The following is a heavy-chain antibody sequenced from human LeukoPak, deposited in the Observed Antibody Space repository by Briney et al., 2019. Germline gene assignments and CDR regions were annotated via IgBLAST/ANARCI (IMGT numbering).Heavy chain of an antibody. D-gene: IGHD3-3*01. Sequence: GGSLRLSFAASGFTFSSYSMNWVRQAPGKGLEWVSYISSSSSTIYYADSVKGRFTISRDNAKNSLYLQMNSLRAEDTAVYYCARTISRPYFDYWGQGTLVTVSS. CDR3: ARTISRPYFDY. CDR1: GFTFSSYS. V-gene: IGHV3-48*04. J-gene: IGHJ4*02. CDR2: ISSSSSTI.